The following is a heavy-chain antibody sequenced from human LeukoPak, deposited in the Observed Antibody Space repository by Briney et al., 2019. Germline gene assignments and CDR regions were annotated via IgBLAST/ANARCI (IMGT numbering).Heavy chain of an antibody. CDR1: GFTFSNCS. J-gene: IGHJ3*02. V-gene: IGHV3-21*01. CDR3: EKGPSITLVRGLVLRDGFDI. Sequence: PGGSLRLSCAASGFTFSNCSMYWVRQAPGKGLEWVSFTDTSGNYIYYGDSVKGRFTISRDNAKNLVFLQMNGLRAEDTAVYYCEKGPSITLVRGLVLRDGFDIWGQGAMVAVSS. D-gene: IGHD3-10*01. CDR2: TDTSGNYI.